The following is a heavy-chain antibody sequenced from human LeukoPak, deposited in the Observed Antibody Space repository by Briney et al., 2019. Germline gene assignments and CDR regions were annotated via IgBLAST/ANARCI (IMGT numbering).Heavy chain of an antibody. CDR1: GGPFVGYY. J-gene: IGHJ4*02. V-gene: IGHV4-34*01. D-gene: IGHD3-10*01. CDR3: ARRAGAPDFDV. CDR2: IAHSGGG. Sequence: SDTPSLTCTVSGGPFVGYYWTWIRQPPGKGLEWIGEIAHSGGGNYNPSLKSRVTISVDSSQNRFSLKVLSVTAADTAVYYCARRAGAPDFDVWGLGTLVSVSS.